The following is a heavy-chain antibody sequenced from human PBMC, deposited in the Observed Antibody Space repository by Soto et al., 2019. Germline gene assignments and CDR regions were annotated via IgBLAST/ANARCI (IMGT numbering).Heavy chain of an antibody. V-gene: IGHV4-31*03. CDR3: ARDHRGYCSSTSCPPGYYYYGMDV. D-gene: IGHD2-2*01. CDR2: IYYSGST. Sequence: LSLTCTVSGGSISSGGYYWSWIRQHPGKGLEWIGYIYYSGSTYYNPPLKSRVTISVDTSKNQLSLKLSSVTAADTAVYYCARDHRGYCSSTSCPPGYYYYGMDVWGQGTTVTVSS. CDR1: GGSISSGGYY. J-gene: IGHJ6*02.